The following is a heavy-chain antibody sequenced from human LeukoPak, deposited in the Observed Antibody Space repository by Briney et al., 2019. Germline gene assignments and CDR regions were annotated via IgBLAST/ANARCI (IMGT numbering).Heavy chain of an antibody. Sequence: QSGGSLRLSCTAFGLTFGDNVMSWVRQAPGKGLEWVANIKQDGSEKYYVDSVKGRFTISRDNAKNSLSLQMNSLRAEDTAVYYCARDKTTGDSWFDSWGQGTLVTASS. CDR2: IKQDGSEK. CDR3: ARDKTTGDSWFDS. V-gene: IGHV3-7*01. J-gene: IGHJ5*01. D-gene: IGHD1-1*01. CDR1: GLTFGDNV.